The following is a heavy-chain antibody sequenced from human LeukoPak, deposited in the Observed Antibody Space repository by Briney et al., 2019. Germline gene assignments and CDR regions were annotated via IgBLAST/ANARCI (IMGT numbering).Heavy chain of an antibody. J-gene: IGHJ4*02. D-gene: IGHD6-13*01. Sequence: GGSLTLSCAASGFTFSSYGMHWVRQAPGKGLEWVAVIWYDGSNKYYADSVKGRFTISRDNSKNTLYLQMNSLRAEDTAVYYCAKDHPSSTDDYWGQGTLVTVSS. CDR1: GFTFSSYG. CDR3: AKDHPSSTDDY. V-gene: IGHV3-33*06. CDR2: IWYDGSNK.